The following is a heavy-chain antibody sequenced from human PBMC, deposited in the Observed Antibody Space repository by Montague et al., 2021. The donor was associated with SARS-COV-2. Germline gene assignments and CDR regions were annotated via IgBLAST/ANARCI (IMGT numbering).Heavy chain of an antibody. J-gene: IGHJ6*02. CDR3: ARQPTRGITIFGVVTDYGMDV. D-gene: IGHD3-3*01. CDR2: IYYSGST. CDR1: GGSISSSSYY. V-gene: IGHV4-39*01. Sequence: SETLSLTCTVSGGSISSSSYYWGWIRQPPGKGLEWIGYIYYSGSTYYNLSLKSRVTISVDTSRNQFSLKLSSVTAAGTAVYYCARQPTRGITIFGVVTDYGMDVWGQGTTVTVSS.